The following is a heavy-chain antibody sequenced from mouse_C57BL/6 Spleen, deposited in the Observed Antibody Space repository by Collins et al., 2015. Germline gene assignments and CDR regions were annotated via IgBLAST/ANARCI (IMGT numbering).Heavy chain of an antibody. CDR3: ARGPY. Sequence: QVLLQQSGAELVKPGASVKISCKASGYAFNNYWVNWVKQRPGKGLEWIGQIFPGDGDINYNGKFEGKATLTADKSSSTAYMQLSSLTSEDSAVYFCARGPYWGQGTLVTVSA. CDR2: IFPGDGDI. J-gene: IGHJ3*01. V-gene: IGHV1-80*01. CDR1: GYAFNNYW.